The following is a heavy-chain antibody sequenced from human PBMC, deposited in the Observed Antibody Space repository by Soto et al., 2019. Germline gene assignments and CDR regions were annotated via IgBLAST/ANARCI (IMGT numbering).Heavy chain of an antibody. CDR2: IYYSGST. CDR1: GGSISSYY. J-gene: IGHJ6*02. CDR3: ARDRGSSGRMDV. V-gene: IGHV4-59*01. Sequence: SETLSLTCTVSGGSISSYYWSWIRQPPGKGLEWIGYIYYSGSTNYNPSLKSRVTISVDTSKNQFSLKLSSVTAADTAVYYCARDRGSSGRMDVWGQGTTVTVSS. D-gene: IGHD3-22*01.